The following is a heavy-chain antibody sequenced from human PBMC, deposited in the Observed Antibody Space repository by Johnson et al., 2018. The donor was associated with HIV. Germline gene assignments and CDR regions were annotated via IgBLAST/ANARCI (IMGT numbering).Heavy chain of an antibody. Sequence: VQLVESGGGLVQPGRSLKLSCAASGFTFSSYAMHWVRQAPGKGLEWVSAIYRGGTTYYADSVRGRFTISRDSSENTLYLDMNNLRIEDTAVYYCARDTSDHYLWAFDIGGKGTKVTVSS. CDR2: IYRGGTT. V-gene: IGHV3-66*01. CDR3: ARDTSDHYLWAFDI. D-gene: IGHD3-16*01. J-gene: IGHJ3*02. CDR1: GFTFSSYA.